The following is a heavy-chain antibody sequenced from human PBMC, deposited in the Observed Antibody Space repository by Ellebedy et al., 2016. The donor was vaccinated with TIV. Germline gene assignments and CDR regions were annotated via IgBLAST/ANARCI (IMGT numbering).Heavy chain of an antibody. CDR2: ITWNSGRI. CDR3: AKARNRIAEAGTYYFDY. V-gene: IGHV3-9*01. J-gene: IGHJ4*02. D-gene: IGHD6-19*01. Sequence: GGSLRLXCAASGFTFDDYAMHWVRQVPGKGLEWGSGITWNSGRIAYAASVKGRFTISRDNAKNSLYLQMNSLRAEDTALYYCAKARNRIAEAGTYYFDYWGQGTLVTVSS. CDR1: GFTFDDYA.